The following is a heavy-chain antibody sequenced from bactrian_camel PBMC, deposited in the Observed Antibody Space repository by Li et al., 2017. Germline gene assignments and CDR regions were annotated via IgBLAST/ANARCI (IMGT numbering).Heavy chain of an antibody. V-gene: IGHV3S1*01. CDR1: GYEISKYC. CDR3: VRDAGTPYGYNY. Sequence: QVQLVESGGGSVQAGGSLRLSCAATGYEISKYCMAWFRQAPGKEREGVARITAQGNTVPAEAVKGRFTISRDDAKNTLYLHLDSLKTEDTAVYYCVRDAGTPYGYNYWGQGTQVTVS. J-gene: IGHJ4*01. D-gene: IGHD6*01. CDR2: ITAQGNT.